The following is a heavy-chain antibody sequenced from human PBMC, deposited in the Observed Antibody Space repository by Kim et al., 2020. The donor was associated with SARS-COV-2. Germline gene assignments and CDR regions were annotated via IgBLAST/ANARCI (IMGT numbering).Heavy chain of an antibody. J-gene: IGHJ4*02. CDR2: INWNGGST. Sequence: GGSLRLSCAASGFTFDDYGMSWVRQAPGKGLEWVSGINWNGGSTGYADSVKGRFTISRDNAKNSLYLQMNSLRAEDTALYYCARAPVYYYGSGSYLPYYFDYWGQGTLVTVSS. CDR1: GFTFDDYG. V-gene: IGHV3-20*04. CDR3: ARAPVYYYGSGSYLPYYFDY. D-gene: IGHD3-10*01.